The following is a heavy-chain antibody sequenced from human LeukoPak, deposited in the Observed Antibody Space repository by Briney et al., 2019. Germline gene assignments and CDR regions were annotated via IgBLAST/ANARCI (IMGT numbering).Heavy chain of an antibody. D-gene: IGHD4-17*01. Sequence: PGGSLRLSCAASGFTLSSYWMHWVRHAPGKGLVWVSRINSDGSSTNYADSVKGRFTISRDNAKNTLYLQMNSLRAEDTAVYYCARGGGSTTVTLDYWGQGTLVTVSS. J-gene: IGHJ4*02. CDR3: ARGGGSTTVTLDY. CDR2: INSDGSST. V-gene: IGHV3-74*01. CDR1: GFTLSSYW.